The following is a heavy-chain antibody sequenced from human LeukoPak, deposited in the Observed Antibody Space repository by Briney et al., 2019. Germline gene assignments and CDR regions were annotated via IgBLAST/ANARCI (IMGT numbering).Heavy chain of an antibody. Sequence: PSETLSLTCAVYGGSFSGYYWSWIRQPPGRGLEWIGEINHSVSTNYNPSLKSRVTISVDTSKNQFSLKLSSVTAADTAVYYCASEYYYDSSGYYPGGYWGQGTLVTVSS. D-gene: IGHD3-22*01. CDR2: INHSVST. V-gene: IGHV4-34*01. J-gene: IGHJ4*02. CDR3: ASEYYYDSSGYYPGGY. CDR1: GGSFSGYY.